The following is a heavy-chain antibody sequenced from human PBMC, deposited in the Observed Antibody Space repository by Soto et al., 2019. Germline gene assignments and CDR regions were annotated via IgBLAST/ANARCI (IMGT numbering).Heavy chain of an antibody. D-gene: IGHD1-7*01. CDR3: ARDSLTGNYFDP. CDR2: IYHSGYT. Sequence: QMRLQESGSGLVKPSQTLSLTCAVSGGSISSGGYAWNWIRQPPGKGLEWIGYIYHSGYTSYNPFLKNRVTISVDKSKNQFSLTLSFVTAADTAVYYCARDSLTGNYFDPWGQGTLVTVSS. J-gene: IGHJ5*02. CDR1: GGSISSGGYA. V-gene: IGHV4-30-2*01.